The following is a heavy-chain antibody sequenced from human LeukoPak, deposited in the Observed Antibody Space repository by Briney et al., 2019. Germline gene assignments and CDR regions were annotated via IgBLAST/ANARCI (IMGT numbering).Heavy chain of an antibody. CDR3: ARGSRKQQLGAYYYYYMDV. D-gene: IGHD6-13*01. CDR1: GGSISSGSNY. V-gene: IGHV4-61*02. Sequence: PSETLSLTCTVSGGSISSGSNYWNWIRQPAGKGLEWIGRIYGSGSTNYNPSLKSRITMSVDTSKNQISLNLRSVTAADTAVYYCARGSRKQQLGAYYYYYMDVWGKGTTVTVSS. CDR2: IYGSGST. J-gene: IGHJ6*03.